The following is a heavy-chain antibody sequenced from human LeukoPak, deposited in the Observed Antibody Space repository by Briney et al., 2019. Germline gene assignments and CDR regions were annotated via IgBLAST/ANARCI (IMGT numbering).Heavy chain of an antibody. CDR3: ARGTYYVPTGAFDI. D-gene: IGHD3-10*02. J-gene: IGHJ3*02. Sequence: GGSLRLSCAASGFTFSSYGMHWVRQAPGKGLEWVAFIRYDGSNKYYADSVKGRFTISRDNAKNSLYLQMNSLRAEDTAVYYCARGTYYVPTGAFDIWGQGTMVTVSS. CDR2: IRYDGSNK. V-gene: IGHV3-30*02. CDR1: GFTFSSYG.